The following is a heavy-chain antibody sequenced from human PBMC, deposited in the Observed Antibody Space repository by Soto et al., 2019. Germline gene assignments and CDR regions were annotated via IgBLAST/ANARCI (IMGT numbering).Heavy chain of an antibody. D-gene: IGHD2-2*01. CDR2: ISGSGGST. Sequence: GGSLRLSCAASGFTFSSYAMSWVRQAPGKGLEWVSAISGSGGSTYYADSVKGRFTISRDNSKNTLYLQMNSLRAEDTAVYYCAKDLSGKRLWDIVVVPALNGYWGQGTLVTVSS. CDR1: GFTFSSYA. V-gene: IGHV3-23*01. CDR3: AKDLSGKRLWDIVVVPALNGY. J-gene: IGHJ4*02.